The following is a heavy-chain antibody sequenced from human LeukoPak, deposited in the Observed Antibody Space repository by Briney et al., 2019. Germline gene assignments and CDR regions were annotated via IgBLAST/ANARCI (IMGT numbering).Heavy chain of an antibody. Sequence: SETLSLICTVSGGSIINYYWSWIRQTPGKGLEWIGYIYWSGSTRYSPSLKSRVTISVDTSKNQFSLSLRSVTAADTAVYYCAKLGSPRAYWGQGILVRVSS. V-gene: IGHV4-59*01. CDR3: AKLGSPRAY. CDR2: IYWSGST. D-gene: IGHD7-27*01. J-gene: IGHJ4*02. CDR1: GGSIINYY.